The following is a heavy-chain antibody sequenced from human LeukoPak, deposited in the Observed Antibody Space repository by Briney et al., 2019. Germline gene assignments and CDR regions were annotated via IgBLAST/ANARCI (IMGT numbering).Heavy chain of an antibody. J-gene: IGHJ5*02. CDR2: ISYDGSNK. V-gene: IGHV3-30-3*01. Sequence: PGGSLRLSCAASGFTFSSYAMHWVRQAPGKGLEWVAVISYDGSNKYYADSVKGRFTISRDNSKNTLYLQMNSLRAEDTAVYYCARGFHRSHSGGFDPWGQGTLVTVSS. CDR1: GFTFSSYA. D-gene: IGHD2-15*01. CDR3: ARGFHRSHSGGFDP.